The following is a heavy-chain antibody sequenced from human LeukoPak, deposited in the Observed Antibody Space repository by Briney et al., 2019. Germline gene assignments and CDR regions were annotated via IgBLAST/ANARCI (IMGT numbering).Heavy chain of an antibody. D-gene: IGHD3-22*01. CDR3: ARGVRSSSGYFQH. CDR1: GGSISSGGYS. Sequence: KSSETLSLTCAVSGGSISSGGYSWSWIRQPPGKGLEWIGYIYHSGSTYYNPSLKSRVTISVDRSKNQFSLKLSSVTAADTAVYYCARGVRSSSGYFQHWGQGTLVTVSS. J-gene: IGHJ1*01. CDR2: IYHSGST. V-gene: IGHV4-30-2*01.